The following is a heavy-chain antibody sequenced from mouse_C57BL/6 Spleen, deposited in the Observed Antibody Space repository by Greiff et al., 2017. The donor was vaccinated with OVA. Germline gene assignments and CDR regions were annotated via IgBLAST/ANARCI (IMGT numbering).Heavy chain of an antibody. CDR2: INPNNGGT. CDR1: GYTFTDYY. J-gene: IGHJ2*01. Sequence: VQLQQSGPELVKPGASVKISCKASGYTFTDYYMNWVKQSHGKSLEWIGDINPNNGGTSYNQKFKGKATLTVDKSSSTAYMELRSLTSEDSAVYYCARPRTYYFDYWGQGTTLTVSS. CDR3: ARPRTYYFDY. V-gene: IGHV1-26*01.